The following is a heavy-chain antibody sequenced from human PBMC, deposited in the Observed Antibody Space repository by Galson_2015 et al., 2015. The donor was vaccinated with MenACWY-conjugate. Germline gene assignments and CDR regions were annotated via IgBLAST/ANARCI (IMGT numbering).Heavy chain of an antibody. J-gene: IGHJ5*02. Sequence: LSLTCTVSGASMSNYSWTWIRQSPGKGLEWIGHIYHSGATNYNPSLQSRVTISADASKDQISLNLASVSAADTAVYYCARRATTGWFDPWGQGTQVTVSS. CDR2: IYHSGAT. CDR3: ARRATTGWFDP. D-gene: IGHD4-17*01. CDR1: GASMSNYS. V-gene: IGHV4-59*13.